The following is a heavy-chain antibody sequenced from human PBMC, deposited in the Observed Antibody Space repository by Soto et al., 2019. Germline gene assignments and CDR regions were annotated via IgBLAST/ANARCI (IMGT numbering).Heavy chain of an antibody. Sequence: EVPLVESGGGLVQPGRSLRLSCIASGFTFGDYAMSWVRQAPGKGLEWVSFIRSKAYGGTTEYAASVEGRFTISRDDSKSIAYLQMNSLKTEDTAMYYCTRAVTTVVTPGYWGQGALVTVSS. CDR2: IRSKAYGGTT. CDR1: GFTFGDYA. V-gene: IGHV3-49*04. CDR3: TRAVTTVVTPGY. J-gene: IGHJ4*02. D-gene: IGHD4-17*01.